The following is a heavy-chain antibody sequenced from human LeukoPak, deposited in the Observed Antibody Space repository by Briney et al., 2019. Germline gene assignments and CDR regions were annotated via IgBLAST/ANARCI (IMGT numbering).Heavy chain of an antibody. Sequence: ASVKVSCKASGYSFTSYYMHWVRQAPGQGLEWMGIINPSGGSTSYAQKFQGRVTMTRDTSTSTVYMELSSLRSEDTAVYYCARDTGYYYDSSGYLRFDYRGQGTLVTVSS. V-gene: IGHV1-46*01. J-gene: IGHJ4*02. CDR1: GYSFTSYY. CDR3: ARDTGYYYDSSGYLRFDY. CDR2: INPSGGST. D-gene: IGHD3-22*01.